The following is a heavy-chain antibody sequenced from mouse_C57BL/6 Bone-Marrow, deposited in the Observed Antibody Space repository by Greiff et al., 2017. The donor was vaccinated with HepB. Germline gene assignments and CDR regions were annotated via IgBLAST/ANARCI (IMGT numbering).Heavy chain of an antibody. V-gene: IGHV1-66*01. CDR2: IYPGSGNT. D-gene: IGHD3-2*02. CDR1: GYSFTSYY. Sequence: QVQLQHSGPELVKPGASVKISCKASGYSFTSYYIHWVKQRPGQGLEWIGWIYPGSGNTKYNEKFKGKATLTADTSSSTAYMQLSSLTSEDSAVYYCAREDSSGSEAYWGRGTLVTVSA. CDR3: AREDSSGSEAY. J-gene: IGHJ3*01.